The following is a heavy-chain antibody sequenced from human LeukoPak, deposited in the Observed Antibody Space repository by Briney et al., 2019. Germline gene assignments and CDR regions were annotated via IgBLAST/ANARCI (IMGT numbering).Heavy chain of an antibody. CDR1: GGTFSSHV. CDR3: TRDYIVGALGY. V-gene: IGHV1-69*13. Sequence: SVKVSCKASGGTFSSHVISWVRQAPGQGLEWMGGRSPIFGTANCAQKLQGRVTITADESTGTAYMELSSLRSEDTAVYYCTRDYIVGALGYWGQGTLVTVSS. D-gene: IGHD1-26*01. J-gene: IGHJ4*02. CDR2: RSPIFGTA.